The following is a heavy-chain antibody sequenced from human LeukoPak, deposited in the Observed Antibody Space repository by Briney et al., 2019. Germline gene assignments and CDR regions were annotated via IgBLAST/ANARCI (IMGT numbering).Heavy chain of an antibody. V-gene: IGHV4-34*01. Sequence: GSLRLSCAASGFTFSSYSMNWVRQPPGKGLEWIGEINHSGSTNYNPSLKSRVTISVDTSKNQFSLKLSSVTAADTAVYYCARTRNIVVVTARGAFDIWGQGTMVTVSS. CDR2: INHSGST. CDR1: GFTFSSYS. D-gene: IGHD2-21*02. J-gene: IGHJ3*02. CDR3: ARTRNIVVVTARGAFDI.